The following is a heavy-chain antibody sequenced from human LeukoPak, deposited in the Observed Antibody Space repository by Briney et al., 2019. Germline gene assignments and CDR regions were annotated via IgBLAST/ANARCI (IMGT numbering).Heavy chain of an antibody. V-gene: IGHV3-23*01. CDR2: ISGSGGST. D-gene: IGHD3-3*01. CDR3: AKESTIFGVVIIPNWFDP. J-gene: IGHJ5*02. CDR1: GFTFSSYA. Sequence: GGSLRLSCAASGFTFSSYAMSWVRQAPGKGLERVSAISGSGGSTYYADSVKGRFTISRDNSKNTLYLQMNSLRAEDTAVYYCAKESTIFGVVIIPNWFDPWGQGTLVTVSS.